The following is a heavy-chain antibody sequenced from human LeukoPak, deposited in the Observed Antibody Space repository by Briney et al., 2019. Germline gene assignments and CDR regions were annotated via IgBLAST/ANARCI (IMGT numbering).Heavy chain of an antibody. Sequence: GGSLRVSCAASGFTFSSYAMSWVRQAPGNGLEWVSAISGSGGSTYYADSVKGRFTISRDNSKNTLYLQMNSLRAEDTAVYYCAKHWRKPSYIVVVTAIRGGSFDYWGQGTLVTVSS. V-gene: IGHV3-23*01. CDR3: AKHWRKPSYIVVVTAIRGGSFDY. CDR1: GFTFSSYA. D-gene: IGHD2-21*02. J-gene: IGHJ4*02. CDR2: ISGSGGST.